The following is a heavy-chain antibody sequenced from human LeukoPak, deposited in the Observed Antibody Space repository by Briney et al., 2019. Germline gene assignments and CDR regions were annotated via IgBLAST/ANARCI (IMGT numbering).Heavy chain of an antibody. V-gene: IGHV4-39*01. J-gene: IGHJ4*02. CDR3: ARQTGSGLFILP. CDR1: GFTFSDYN. D-gene: IGHD3/OR15-3a*01. Sequence: GSLRLSCAASGFTFSDYNVRWIRQPPGKGLEWIGSIYYSGNTYYNASLKSQVSISIDTSKNQFSLRLTSVTAADTAVYYCARQTGSGLFILPGGQGTLVTVSS. CDR2: IYYSGNT.